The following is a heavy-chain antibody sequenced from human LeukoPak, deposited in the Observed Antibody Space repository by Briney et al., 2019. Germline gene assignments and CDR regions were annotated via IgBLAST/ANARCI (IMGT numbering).Heavy chain of an antibody. CDR2: ISSSSSYI. Sequence: SGGSLRLSCAASGFTFSTYGMNWVRQAPGRGLEWVSSISSSSSYIYYADSVKGRFTISRDNAKNSLYLQMNSLRAEDTAVYYCARDLSGYVKSNWFDPWGQGTLVTVSS. CDR3: ARDLSGYVKSNWFDP. V-gene: IGHV3-21*01. CDR1: GFTFSTYG. J-gene: IGHJ5*02. D-gene: IGHD5-12*01.